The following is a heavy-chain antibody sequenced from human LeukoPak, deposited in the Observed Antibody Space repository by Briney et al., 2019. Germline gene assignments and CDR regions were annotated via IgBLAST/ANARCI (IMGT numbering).Heavy chain of an antibody. CDR2: IYTSGST. J-gene: IGHJ6*03. Sequence: SETLSLTCTVSGGSIGSYYWSWIRQPPGKGLEWIGRIYTSGSTNYNPSLKSRVTMSVDTSKNQFSLKLSSVTAADTAVYYCARDRPPTTYYYYYMDVWGKGTTVTVSS. CDR3: ARDRPPTTYYYYYMDV. V-gene: IGHV4-4*07. D-gene: IGHD1-1*01. CDR1: GGSIGSYY.